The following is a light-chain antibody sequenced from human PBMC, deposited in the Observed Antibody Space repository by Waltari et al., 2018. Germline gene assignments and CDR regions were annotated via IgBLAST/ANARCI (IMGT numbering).Light chain of an antibody. CDR1: SGHSSYA. CDR3: QTWGTGIVV. CDR2: LNSDGSH. V-gene: IGLV4-69*01. J-gene: IGLJ2*01. Sequence: QLVLTQSPSASASLGASVKLTCPLSSGHSSYAIAWHQQQPEKDPRSLMKLNSDGSHSKGDGIPDRFSGSSSGAERYLTISSLQSEDEADYYCQTWGTGIVVFGGGTKLTVL.